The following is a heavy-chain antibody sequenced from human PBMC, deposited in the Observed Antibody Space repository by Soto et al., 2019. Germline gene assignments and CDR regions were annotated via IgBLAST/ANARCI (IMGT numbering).Heavy chain of an antibody. D-gene: IGHD2-15*01. CDR3: TTDLWRIAVLVGSTGYFNT. J-gene: IGHJ5*02. V-gene: IGHV3-15*01. CDR1: GFTFSDAW. Sequence: PGGSLRLSCAASGFTFSDAWMSWVRQAPGKGLDWVGRIKSKSDGGTTEYAAPVRGRFTISRDDSKNTLCLQMNSLKTEDTAVYYCTTDLWRIAVLVGSTGYFNTWGQGTPVTVSS. CDR2: IKSKSDGGTT.